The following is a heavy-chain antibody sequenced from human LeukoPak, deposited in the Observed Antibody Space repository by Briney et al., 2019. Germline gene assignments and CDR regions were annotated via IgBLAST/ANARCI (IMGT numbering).Heavy chain of an antibody. J-gene: IGHJ4*02. V-gene: IGHV4-59*01. Sequence: PSETLSLTCAVSGGSISSYYWSWIRQPPGKGLEWIGYIYYSGSTNYNPSLKSRVTISVDTSKNQFSLKLSSVTAADTAVYYCASSMGSSWYAGDYWGQGTLVTVSS. CDR2: IYYSGST. D-gene: IGHD6-13*01. CDR3: ASSMGSSWYAGDY. CDR1: GGSISSYY.